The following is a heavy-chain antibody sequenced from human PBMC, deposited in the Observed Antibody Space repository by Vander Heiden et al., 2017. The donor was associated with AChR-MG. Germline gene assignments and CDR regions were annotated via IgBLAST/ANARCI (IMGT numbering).Heavy chain of an antibody. Sequence: EVQLVESGGGLVQPGGSLRLSCAAPGFTFSSYDRPWARQATGKVLEWFSAIGTAGDTYYPGSVKSRFTISRENAKNSLYLQMNSLRAGETAVYYCARGGGMDVWGQGTTVTVSS. V-gene: IGHV3-13*01. CDR2: IGTAGDT. CDR1: GFTFSSYD. J-gene: IGHJ6*02. CDR3: ARGGGMDV. D-gene: IGHD3-16*01.